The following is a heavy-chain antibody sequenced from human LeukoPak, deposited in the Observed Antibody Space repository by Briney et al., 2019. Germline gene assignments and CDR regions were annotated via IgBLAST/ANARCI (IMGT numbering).Heavy chain of an antibody. CDR3: ARDNGEWELDY. Sequence: GGSLRLSCAASGFSFSSFSMNWVRQAPGKGLEWVSYISGGSSFTYYVDSVKGRFTISRDNAKNSLYLQMNSLRAEDTAVYYCARDNGEWELDYWGQGTLVTVSS. CDR1: GFSFSSFS. D-gene: IGHD1-26*01. CDR2: ISGGSSFT. J-gene: IGHJ4*02. V-gene: IGHV3-21*01.